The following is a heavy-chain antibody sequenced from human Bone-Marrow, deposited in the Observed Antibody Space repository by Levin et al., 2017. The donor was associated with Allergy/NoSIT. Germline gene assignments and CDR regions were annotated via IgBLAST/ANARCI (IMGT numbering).Heavy chain of an antibody. CDR1: GDSVSNSY. CDR3: AGGFCSGGRCYSGPDY. V-gene: IGHV4-59*02. CDR2: ISYSATT. D-gene: IGHD2-15*01. J-gene: IGHJ4*02. Sequence: SQTLSLTCTVSGDSVSNSYWSWIRQPPGKGLEWIGYISYSATTNYNPSLKSRVTMSVDTSKNQFSLKLTSVTAADTAVYYCAGGFCSGGRCYSGPDYWGQGTLVTVSS.